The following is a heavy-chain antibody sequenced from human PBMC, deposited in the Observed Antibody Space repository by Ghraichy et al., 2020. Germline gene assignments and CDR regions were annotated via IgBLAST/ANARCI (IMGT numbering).Heavy chain of an antibody. CDR2: ISGSGGST. J-gene: IGHJ4*02. V-gene: IGHV3-23*01. CDR1: GFTFSSYA. CDR3: AKAMGGSYTGNDY. D-gene: IGHD1-26*01. Sequence: GESLNISCAASGFTFSSYAMSWVRQAPGKGLEWVSAISGSGGSTYYADSVKGRFTISRDNSKNTLYLQMNSLRAEDTAVYYCAKAMGGSYTGNDYWGQGTLVTVSS.